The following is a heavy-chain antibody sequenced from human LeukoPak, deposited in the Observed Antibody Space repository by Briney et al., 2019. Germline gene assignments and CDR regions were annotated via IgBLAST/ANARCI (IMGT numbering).Heavy chain of an antibody. CDR3: AKDMIVLGFASDFDS. Sequence: GGSLRLSCAASGFTFSNYAMNWVRQAPGKGLEWVSTIRNSGDWTYYADSAKGRFTISRDNSKNTLYLQMNSLRADDTAVYFCAKDMIVLGFASDFDSWGQGTLVTVSS. V-gene: IGHV3-23*01. CDR1: GFTFSNYA. D-gene: IGHD3-22*01. CDR2: IRNSGDWT. J-gene: IGHJ4*02.